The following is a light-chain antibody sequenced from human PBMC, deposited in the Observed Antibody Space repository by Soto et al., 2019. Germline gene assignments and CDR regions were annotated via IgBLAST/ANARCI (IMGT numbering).Light chain of an antibody. V-gene: IGKV1-5*03. CDR3: QQYGSSSPWT. J-gene: IGKJ1*01. Sequence: DIQMTQSPSTLSASVRDRVTITCRASQSNSSWLAWYQQKPGRAPKLQIYKASSLETGVPSRFSGSGSGTEFTLIISSLQPDDFASYYCQQYGSSSPWTFGQATKVEIK. CDR2: KAS. CDR1: QSNSSW.